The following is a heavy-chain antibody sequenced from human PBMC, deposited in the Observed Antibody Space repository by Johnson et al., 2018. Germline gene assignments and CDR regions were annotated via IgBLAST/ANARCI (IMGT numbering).Heavy chain of an antibody. CDR3: FDWLLEPRDQNYYMDV. V-gene: IGHV3-49*03. CDR1: GFTFGDYA. CDR2: IRSKAYGGTI. D-gene: IGHD3-9*01. J-gene: IGHJ6*03. Sequence: VQLVQSGGGLVQPGRSLRISCTASGFTFGDYAMRWLRQAPGKGLEWVCFIRSKAYGGTIMYAASVKGTFTIPRDDSKSNAYLQMNSLKTEDVTGKGDFDWLLEPRDQNYYMDVWGKGATVTVSS.